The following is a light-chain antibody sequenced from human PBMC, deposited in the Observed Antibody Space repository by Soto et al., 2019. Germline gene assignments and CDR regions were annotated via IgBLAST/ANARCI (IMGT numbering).Light chain of an antibody. CDR2: DAY. CDR1: QSFRGL. CDR3: QQYGSSPIT. J-gene: IGKJ5*01. Sequence: EVVLAQSPVTLSLSPGERATLSCRASQSFRGLLAWYQQKTGQAPRLLIYDAYNRATGIPPRFSGSGSGTDFTLTISRLEPEDFAVYYCQQYGSSPITFGQGTRLEIK. V-gene: IGKV3-20*01.